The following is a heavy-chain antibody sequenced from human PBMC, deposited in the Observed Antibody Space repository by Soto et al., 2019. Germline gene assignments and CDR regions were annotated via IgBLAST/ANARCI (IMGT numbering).Heavy chain of an antibody. J-gene: IGHJ4*02. Sequence: PXXTLSLTCTVSGGSISSYYWSWIRQPPGXXXXXXXXXYXXXRTXXKKXXXXXXXIXXXQXXXQLSMKLRSVTAEETAVYYCARRYGGNFDYWGQGTLVNVSS. CDR3: ARRYGGNFDY. D-gene: IGHD2-15*01. CDR1: GGSISSYY. V-gene: IGHV4-59*08. CDR2: XYXXXRT.